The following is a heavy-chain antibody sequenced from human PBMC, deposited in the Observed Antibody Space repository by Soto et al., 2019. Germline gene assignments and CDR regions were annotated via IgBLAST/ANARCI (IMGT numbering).Heavy chain of an antibody. CDR2: ISSSSSYI. V-gene: IGHV3-21*01. D-gene: IGHD5-18*01. Sequence: EVQLVESGGGLVKPGGSLRLSCAASGFTFSSYSMNWVRQAPGKGLEWVSSISSSSSYIYYADSVKGRFTTSRDNANKSLYLQMNSLRAEDTGVYYCARDQPGYSYGYGLGYWGQGTLVTVSS. CDR3: ARDQPGYSYGYGLGY. J-gene: IGHJ4*02. CDR1: GFTFSSYS.